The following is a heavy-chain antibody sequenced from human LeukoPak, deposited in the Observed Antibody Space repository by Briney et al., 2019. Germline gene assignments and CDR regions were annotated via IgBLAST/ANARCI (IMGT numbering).Heavy chain of an antibody. CDR3: ARVRGASSYYYYGMDV. CDR2: INPNSGGT. V-gene: IGHV1-2*02. D-gene: IGHD3-10*01. J-gene: IGHJ6*02. CDR1: GYTFTGYY. Sequence: GASVKVSCEASGYTFTGYYMHWVRQAPGQGLEWMGWINPNSGGTNYAQKLQGRVTMTRDTSISTAYMELSRLRSDDTAVYYCARVRGASSYYYYGMDVWGQGTTVTVSS.